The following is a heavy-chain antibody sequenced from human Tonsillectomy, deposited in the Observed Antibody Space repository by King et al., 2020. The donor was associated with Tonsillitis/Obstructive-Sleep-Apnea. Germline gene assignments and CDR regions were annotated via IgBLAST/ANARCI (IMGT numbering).Heavy chain of an antibody. D-gene: IGHD3-10*01. CDR1: W. J-gene: IGHJ4*02. V-gene: IGHV5-10-1*01. CDR2: IDPSDSQA. Sequence: WNTWVRQMPEKGLDWMGRIDPSDSQANYNPSIEVHVTIVVDTSINTAFRQWSSLKASETAMYYCVRAGGVDWGLGTLVIV. CDR3: VRAGGVD.